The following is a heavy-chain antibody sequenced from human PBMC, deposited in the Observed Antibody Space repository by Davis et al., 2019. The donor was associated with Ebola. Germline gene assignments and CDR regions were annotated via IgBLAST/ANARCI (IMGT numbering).Heavy chain of an antibody. CDR1: GHSLTDYW. CDR3: ARRIAAPRWYFDL. CDR2: ISPDDSDI. J-gene: IGHJ2*01. D-gene: IGHD6-13*01. Sequence: GESLKISCKTSGHSLTDYWIGWVRQMPGKGLEWMGVISPDDSDIRYSPSFQGHVTISADKSINTAYLQWSSLKASDTAMYYCARRIAAPRWYFDLWGRGTLVTVSS. V-gene: IGHV5-51*01.